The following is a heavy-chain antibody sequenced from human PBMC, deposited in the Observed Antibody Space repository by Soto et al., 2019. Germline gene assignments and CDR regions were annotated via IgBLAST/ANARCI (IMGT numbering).Heavy chain of an antibody. V-gene: IGHV1-46*01. J-gene: IGHJ5*02. Sequence: GASVKVSCKASGYTFTSYYMHWVRQAPGQGLEWMGIINPSGGRTSYAQKFQGRVTMTRDTSTSTVYMELSSLRSEDTAVYYCAREGNPYIVVVVAAPNWFDPWGQATLVTVSS. D-gene: IGHD2-15*01. CDR3: AREGNPYIVVVVAAPNWFDP. CDR2: INPSGGRT. CDR1: GYTFTSYY.